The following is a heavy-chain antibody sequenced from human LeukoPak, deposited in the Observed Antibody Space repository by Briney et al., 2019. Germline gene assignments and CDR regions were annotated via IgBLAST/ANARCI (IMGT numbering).Heavy chain of an antibody. Sequence: GSSVKVSCKASGGTFSSYAISWVRQAPGQGLEWMGRIIPILGIANYAQKFQGRVTITADKSTSTAYMELSSLRSEDTAVYYCARLIARYYYDSSGYGGNDYWGQGTLVTVSS. CDR1: GGTFSSYA. D-gene: IGHD3-22*01. V-gene: IGHV1-69*04. J-gene: IGHJ4*02. CDR2: IIPILGIA. CDR3: ARLIARYYYDSSGYGGNDY.